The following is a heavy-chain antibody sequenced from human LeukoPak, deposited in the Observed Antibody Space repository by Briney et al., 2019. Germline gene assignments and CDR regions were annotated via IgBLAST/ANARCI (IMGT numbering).Heavy chain of an antibody. CDR3: AREWFGEAYYYGMDV. CDR2: IIPILGIA. J-gene: IGHJ6*02. V-gene: IGHV1-69*04. Sequence: GASVKVSCKASGGTFSSYAISWVRQAPGQGLEWMGRIIPILGIANYAQKFQGRVTITADKSTSTAYMELSSLRSEDTAVYYCAREWFGEAYYYGMDVWGQGTTVTVSS. CDR1: GGTFSSYA. D-gene: IGHD3-10*01.